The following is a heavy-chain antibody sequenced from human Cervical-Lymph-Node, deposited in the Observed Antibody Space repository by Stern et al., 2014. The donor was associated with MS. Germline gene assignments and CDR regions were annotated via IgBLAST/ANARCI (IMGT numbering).Heavy chain of an antibody. CDR3: ARLGKVTIFGAKNNWFDP. CDR1: GYTFTGYY. J-gene: IGHJ5*02. D-gene: IGHD3-3*01. V-gene: IGHV1-2*06. Sequence: QVQLVQSGAEVKKPGASVKVSCKASGYTFTGYYMHWVRQAPGQGLEWMGRINPNSGGTNYAQKFQGRVTMTRDTSISTAYMELSRLRSDDTAVYYCARLGKVTIFGAKNNWFDPWGQGTLVTVSS. CDR2: INPNSGGT.